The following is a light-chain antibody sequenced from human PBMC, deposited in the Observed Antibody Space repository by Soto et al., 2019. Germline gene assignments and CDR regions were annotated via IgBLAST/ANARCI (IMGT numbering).Light chain of an antibody. CDR1: TGAVTSGHY. Sequence: QAVVTQEPSLTVSPGGTVTLTCGSSTGAVTSGHYPYWFQQKPGQAPRTLIYDTSNKHSWTPARFSGSLLGGKAALTLSGAQPEDEGEYYGLLSYSGARPVVFGGGTKLTVL. CDR2: DTS. J-gene: IGLJ2*01. V-gene: IGLV7-46*01. CDR3: LLSYSGARPVV.